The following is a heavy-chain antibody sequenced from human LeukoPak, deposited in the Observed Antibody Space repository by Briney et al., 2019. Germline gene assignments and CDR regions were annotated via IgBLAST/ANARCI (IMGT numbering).Heavy chain of an antibody. Sequence: SETLSLTCAVYGGSFSGYYWGWIRQPPGKGLEWIGEINHSGSTNYNPSLKSRVTISVDTSKNQFSLKLSSVTAADTAVYYCARGQTYYYDSSGYSESPLSFDYWGQGTLVTVSS. D-gene: IGHD3-22*01. CDR2: INHSGST. J-gene: IGHJ4*02. V-gene: IGHV4-34*01. CDR1: GGSFSGYY. CDR3: ARGQTYYYDSSGYSESPLSFDY.